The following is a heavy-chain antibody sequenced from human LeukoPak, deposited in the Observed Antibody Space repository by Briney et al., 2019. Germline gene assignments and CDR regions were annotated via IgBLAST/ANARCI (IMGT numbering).Heavy chain of an antibody. D-gene: IGHD3-22*01. CDR2: IYTSGST. J-gene: IGHJ4*02. CDR1: GGSISSYY. Sequence: SETLSLTCTVSGGSISSYYWSWIRQPAGKGLEWIGRIYTSGSTNYNPSLKSRVTMSVDTSKNQFSLKLSSVTAADTAVYYCARALNYDSSGYRVYHFDYWGQGTLVTVSS. CDR3: ARALNYDSSGYRVYHFDY. V-gene: IGHV4-4*07.